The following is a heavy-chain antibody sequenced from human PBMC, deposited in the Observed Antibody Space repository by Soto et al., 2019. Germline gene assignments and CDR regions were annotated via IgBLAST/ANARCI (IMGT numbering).Heavy chain of an antibody. CDR1: GFTFSSYA. CDR2: ISGSGGST. Sequence: GGSLRLSCAASGFTFSSYAMSWVRQAPGKGLEWVSAISGSGGSTYYADSVKGRFTISRDNSKNTLYLQMNSLRAEDTAVYYCAKTLYCSGGSCYPPDYYGMDVWGQGTTVTVSS. V-gene: IGHV3-23*01. D-gene: IGHD2-15*01. J-gene: IGHJ6*02. CDR3: AKTLYCSGGSCYPPDYYGMDV.